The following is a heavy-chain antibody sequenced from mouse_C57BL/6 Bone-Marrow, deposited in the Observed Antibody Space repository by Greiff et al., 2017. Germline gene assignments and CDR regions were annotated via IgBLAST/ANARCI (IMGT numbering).Heavy chain of an antibody. V-gene: IGHV1-53*01. CDR2: INPSNGGT. CDR3: ASEGMGYGNCGLAWFAY. Sequence: VQLQQPGTELVKPGASVKLSCKASGYTFTSYWMHWVKQRPGQGLEWIGNINPSNGGTNYNEKFKSKATLTVDKSSRTAYMQLSSLTSEDSAVYYGASEGMGYGNCGLAWFAYWGQGTLVTVSA. J-gene: IGHJ3*01. CDR1: GYTFTSYW. D-gene: IGHD2-1*01.